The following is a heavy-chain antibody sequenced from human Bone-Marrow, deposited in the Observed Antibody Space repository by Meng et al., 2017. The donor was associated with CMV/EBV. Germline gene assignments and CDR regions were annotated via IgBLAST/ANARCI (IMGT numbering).Heavy chain of an antibody. J-gene: IGHJ4*02. D-gene: IGHD2-2*01. V-gene: IGHV4-39*07. Sequence: SETLSLTCTVSGGSISSSSYYWGWIRQPPGKGLEWIGSIYYSGSTYYNPSLKSRVTISVDTSKNQFSLKLSSVTAADTAVYYCARSNKDIVVVPAATGLDYWRQGTLVTVSS. CDR1: GGSISSSSYY. CDR2: IYYSGST. CDR3: ARSNKDIVVVPAATGLDY.